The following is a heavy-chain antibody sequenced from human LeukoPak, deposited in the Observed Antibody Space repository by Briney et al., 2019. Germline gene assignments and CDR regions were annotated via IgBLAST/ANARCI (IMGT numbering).Heavy chain of an antibody. CDR1: GSTFSSSW. V-gene: IGHV3-7*05. CDR3: AAQSFGWFDP. J-gene: IGHJ5*02. Sequence: GGSLRLSCAASGSTFSSSWMSWVRQAPGKGPEWVANVNQDGSVEYYVDSVKGRFSISRDNAKNSLYLQMNSLRAEDTAVYYCAAQSFGWFDPWGQGTLVTVSS. CDR2: VNQDGSVE. D-gene: IGHD1-26*01.